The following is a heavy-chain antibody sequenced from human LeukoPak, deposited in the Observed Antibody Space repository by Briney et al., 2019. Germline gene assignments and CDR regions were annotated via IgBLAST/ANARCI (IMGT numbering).Heavy chain of an antibody. J-gene: IGHJ4*01. D-gene: IGHD3-16*01. Sequence: PSETLSLTCAVSGYSISTGYFWGWIRQSPGQGLEWIGSIFHTGSASYNPSLKSRATLSVDTSKNEFSLKLTSVSAADTAIYYCASPRGTYIDYWGHGTLVIVSS. CDR2: IFHTGSA. CDR3: ASPRGTYIDY. V-gene: IGHV4-38-2*01. CDR1: GYSISTGYF.